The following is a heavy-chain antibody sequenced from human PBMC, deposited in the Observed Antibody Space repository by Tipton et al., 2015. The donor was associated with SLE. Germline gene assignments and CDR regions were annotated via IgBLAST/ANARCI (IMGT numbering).Heavy chain of an antibody. Sequence: SLRLSCAASGFTFSSYEMNWVRQAPGKGLECVSLIYSGSGTYYADSVKGRFTISRDNSKNTLYLEMISLGVEDTAVYYCAGATTGTRLFDYWGQGTLVTVSA. D-gene: IGHD1-1*01. V-gene: IGHV3-53*05. CDR2: IYSGSGT. J-gene: IGHJ4*02. CDR1: GFTFSSYE. CDR3: AGATTGTRLFDY.